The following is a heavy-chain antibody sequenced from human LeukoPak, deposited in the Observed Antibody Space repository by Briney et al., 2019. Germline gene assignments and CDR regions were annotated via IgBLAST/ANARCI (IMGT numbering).Heavy chain of an antibody. D-gene: IGHD1-1*01. CDR3: VRDLSWNYIDY. V-gene: IGHV3-11*04. CDR1: GFTFSDYY. Sequence: PGGSLRLSCAASGFTFSDYYMTWIRQAPGKGLEWVSYISSSGSTIYYADSVKGRFTISRDNAKNSLYLQMNSLRAEDTAVYYCVRDLSWNYIDYWGQGTLVTVSS. CDR2: ISSSGSTI. J-gene: IGHJ4*02.